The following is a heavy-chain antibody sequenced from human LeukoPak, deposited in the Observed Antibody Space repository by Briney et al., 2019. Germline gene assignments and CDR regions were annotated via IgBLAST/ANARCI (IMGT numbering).Heavy chain of an antibody. V-gene: IGHV3-53*01. CDR3: ARDGDYDILTGDLYYFDY. J-gene: IGHJ4*02. CDR1: GFTVSSNY. Sequence: PGGSLRLSCAASGFTVSSNYMSWVRQAPGKGLEWVSVIYSGGSTYYADSVKGRFTISRDNSKNTLYLQMNSLRAEDTAVYYCARDGDYDILTGDLYYFDYWGQGTLVTVSS. CDR2: IYSGGST. D-gene: IGHD3-9*01.